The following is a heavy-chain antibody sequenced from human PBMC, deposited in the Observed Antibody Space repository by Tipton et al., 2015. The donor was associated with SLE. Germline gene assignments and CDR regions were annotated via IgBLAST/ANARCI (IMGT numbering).Heavy chain of an antibody. CDR3: ARGKGHDWHIDN. D-gene: IGHD1/OR15-1a*01. J-gene: IGHJ4*02. V-gene: IGHV4-39*02. Sequence: TLSLTCSVSGVSISTSRYYWGWIRQSPGQGLEWVGSLYAGGSTYFHPSLKSRASISADASKNHFSLKPNSVTAADTAVYYCARGKGHDWHIDNWGQGTLVTVSS. CDR2: LYAGGST. CDR1: GVSISTSRYY.